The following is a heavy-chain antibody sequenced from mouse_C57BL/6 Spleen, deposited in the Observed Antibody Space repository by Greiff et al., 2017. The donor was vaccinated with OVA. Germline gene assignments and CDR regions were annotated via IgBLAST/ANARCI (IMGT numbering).Heavy chain of an antibody. CDR1: GYTFTDYN. V-gene: IGHV1-18*01. CDR2: INPNNGGT. CDR3: ARGGYYYGSSYEGAWFAY. Sequence: VQLQQSGPELVKPGASVKIPCKASGYTFTDYNMAWVKQSHGKSLEWIGDINPNNGGTIYNQKFKGKATLTVDKSSSTAYMELRSLTSEDTAVYYCARGGYYYGSSYEGAWFAYWGQGTLVTVSA. J-gene: IGHJ3*01. D-gene: IGHD1-1*01.